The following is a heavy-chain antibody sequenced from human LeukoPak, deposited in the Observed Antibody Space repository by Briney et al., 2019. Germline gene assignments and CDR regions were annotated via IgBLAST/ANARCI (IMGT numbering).Heavy chain of an antibody. V-gene: IGHV4-59*01. D-gene: IGHD6-25*01. CDR1: GGSISSYY. CDR2: IYYSGST. J-gene: IGHJ6*02. CDR3: ARDTRRAGFYYYYYGMDV. Sequence: PSETLSLTCTVSGGSISSYYWSWIRQPPGKGLEWIGHIYYSGSTNYNPSLKSRVTISVDTSKNQFSLKLSSVTAADTAVYYCARDTRRAGFYYYYYGMDVWGQGTTVTVSS.